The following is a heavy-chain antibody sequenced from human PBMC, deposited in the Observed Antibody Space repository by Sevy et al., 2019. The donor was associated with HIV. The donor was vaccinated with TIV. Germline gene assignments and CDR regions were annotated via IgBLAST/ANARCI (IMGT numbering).Heavy chain of an antibody. CDR3: ARESRWFFFHFDY. V-gene: IGHV6-1*01. D-gene: IGHD3-10*01. J-gene: IGHJ4*02. CDR2: TYYKSKWYN. CDR1: GDSVSTYSAA. Sequence: SQNLSLTCAISGDSVSTYSAARNWIRQSPSRGLEWLGRTYYKSKWYNDYALSVKSRISINPDTPKNQISLQLNSVTPEDTAVYYCARESRWFFFHFDYWGQGTLVTVSS.